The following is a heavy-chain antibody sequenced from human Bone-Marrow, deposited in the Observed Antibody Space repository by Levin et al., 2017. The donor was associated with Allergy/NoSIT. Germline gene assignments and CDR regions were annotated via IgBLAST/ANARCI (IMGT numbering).Heavy chain of an antibody. D-gene: IGHD2-2*01. V-gene: IGHV4-39*01. CDR2: IYYSGST. J-gene: IGHJ6*02. CDR3: ARRGRKRRREYQLLLHYDYGMDV. CDR1: GGSISSSSYY. Sequence: ASETLSLTCTVSGGSISSSSYYWGWIRQPPGKGLEWIGSIYYSGSTYYNPSLKSRVTISVDTSKNQFSLKLSSVTAADTAVYYCARRGRKRRREYQLLLHYDYGMDVWGQGTTVTVSS.